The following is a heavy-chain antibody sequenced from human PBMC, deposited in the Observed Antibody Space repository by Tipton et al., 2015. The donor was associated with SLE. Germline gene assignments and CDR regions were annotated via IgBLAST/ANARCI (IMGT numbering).Heavy chain of an antibody. CDR1: GGSISSETHF. V-gene: IGHV4-61*02. J-gene: IGHJ6*02. CDR3: ARNKMDFWSGYCYYYGMDV. Sequence: TLSLTCTVPGGSISSETHFWSWIRQPAGQGLEWIGRIHSSESTNYNPSLKSRVTISVDTSKNHFSLKLSSVTAADTALYYCARNKMDFWSGYCYYYGMDVWCQGTTFTVSS. D-gene: IGHD3-3*01. CDR2: IHSSEST.